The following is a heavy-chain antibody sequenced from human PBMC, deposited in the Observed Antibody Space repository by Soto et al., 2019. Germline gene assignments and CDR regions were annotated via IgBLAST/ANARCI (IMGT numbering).Heavy chain of an antibody. Sequence: QVHLVQSGAEVKKPGASVKVSCKTSGYTFTNNVIHWVRQAPGQRLEWMGWVNAGNDNTKWSREFQGRLTLTKDTSATTAYMELSSRTSEDAAIYFCAREVPYGYSRFDYWGQGTLVTVSS. D-gene: IGHD5-18*01. CDR1: GYTFTNNV. J-gene: IGHJ4*02. CDR2: VNAGNDNT. CDR3: AREVPYGYSRFDY. V-gene: IGHV1-3*01.